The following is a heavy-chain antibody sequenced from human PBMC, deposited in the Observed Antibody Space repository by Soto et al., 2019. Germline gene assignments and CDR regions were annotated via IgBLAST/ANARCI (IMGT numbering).Heavy chain of an antibody. CDR3: ARIRTHRWGAACASAMEV. V-gene: IGHV2-70*01. Sequence: SGPTLVNPTQTLTLTCTFSGFSLSTSGMCVSWIRQPPGKALEWLALIDWDDDKYYSTSLKTRLTISKDTSKNQVVLTMTNMDPVDTATYYCARIRTHRWGAACASAMEVWGQGTTVTVS. D-gene: IGHD6-13*01. CDR2: IDWDDDK. CDR1: GFSLSTSGMC. J-gene: IGHJ6*02.